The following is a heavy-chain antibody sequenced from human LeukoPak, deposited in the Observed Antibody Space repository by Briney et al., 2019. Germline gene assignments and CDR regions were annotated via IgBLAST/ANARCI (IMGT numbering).Heavy chain of an antibody. J-gene: IGHJ6*03. CDR1: GFTFRYYA. V-gene: IGHV4-34*01. Sequence: GSLRLSCAASGFTFRYYAMSWVRQAPGKGLEWIGEINHSGSTNYNPSLKSRVTISVDTSKNQFSLKLSSVTAADTAVYYCASGPMVRGVGPASYYYYYYMDVWGKGTTVTVSS. CDR3: ASGPMVRGVGPASYYYYYYMDV. D-gene: IGHD3-10*01. CDR2: INHSGST.